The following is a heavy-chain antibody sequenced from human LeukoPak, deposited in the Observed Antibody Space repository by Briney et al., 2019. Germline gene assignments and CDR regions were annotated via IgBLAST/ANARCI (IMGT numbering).Heavy chain of an antibody. Sequence: ASVKVSCKASGYTFISYDINWVRQAPGQGLEWMGWMNPSSGNAGYAQNFQGRVTMTRNTSISTAYMELSSLTSEDTAVYYCARYEPLLRYFQHWGQGTLVTVFS. CDR1: GYTFISYD. J-gene: IGHJ1*01. CDR3: ARYEPLLRYFQH. V-gene: IGHV1-8*01. CDR2: MNPSSGNA. D-gene: IGHD3-16*01.